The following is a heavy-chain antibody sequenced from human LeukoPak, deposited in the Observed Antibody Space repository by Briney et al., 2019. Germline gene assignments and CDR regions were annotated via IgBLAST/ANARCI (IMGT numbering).Heavy chain of an antibody. D-gene: IGHD3-22*01. Sequence: PGGSLRLSCAASGFTFSSYAMSWVRQAPGKGLEWVGRIKSKTDGGTTDYAAPVKGRFTISRDDSKNTLYLQMNSLKTEDTAVYYCTTDYNDSSGYDPYYYYYMDVWGKGTTVTVSS. CDR2: IKSKTDGGTT. CDR3: TTDYNDSSGYDPYYYYYMDV. V-gene: IGHV3-15*01. J-gene: IGHJ6*03. CDR1: GFTFSSYA.